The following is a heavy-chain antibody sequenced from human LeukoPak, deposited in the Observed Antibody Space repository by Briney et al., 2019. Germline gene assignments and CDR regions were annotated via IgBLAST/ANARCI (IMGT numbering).Heavy chain of an antibody. D-gene: IGHD3-10*01. CDR3: AKSQTDQLLWFGELLGGYFDY. Sequence: GGSLRLSCAASGSTFSSYAMSWVRQAPGKGLEWVSAISGSGGSTYYADSVKGRFTISRDNSKNTLYLQMNSLRAEDTAVYYCAKSQTDQLLWFGELLGGYFDYWGQGTLVTVSS. J-gene: IGHJ4*02. CDR1: GSTFSSYA. V-gene: IGHV3-23*01. CDR2: ISGSGGST.